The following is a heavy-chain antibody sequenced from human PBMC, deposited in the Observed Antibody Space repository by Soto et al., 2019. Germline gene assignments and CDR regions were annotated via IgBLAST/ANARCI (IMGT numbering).Heavy chain of an antibody. Sequence: GAEVKEPGASVKVSCKASGYTFTRYGFSWVRQAPGQGLEWMAWTSADNGDTNYAPKLQDRVTLTTDTSTGTAYMELRSLRSDDTAVYYCARDERGTCTSSSCYDFDYWGQGTLVTVSS. D-gene: IGHD2-2*01. CDR1: GYTFTRYG. J-gene: IGHJ4*02. CDR3: ARDERGTCTSSSCYDFDY. V-gene: IGHV1-18*04. CDR2: TSADNGDT.